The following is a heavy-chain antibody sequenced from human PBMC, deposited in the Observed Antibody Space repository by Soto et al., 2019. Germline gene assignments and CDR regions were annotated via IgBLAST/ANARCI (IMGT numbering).Heavy chain of an antibody. D-gene: IGHD3-10*01. J-gene: IGHJ4*02. V-gene: IGHV4-59*11. Sequence: SETVCLTCTSSGGSISSHYWSWIRQSPGKGMECIGNIDYSGSTNYNPSLKSRVTISVDTSKKQFYLKLRSVTGADTAVYYCASMRNYGYWYFDYWGQGNLVKVSS. CDR2: IDYSGST. CDR1: GGSISSHY. CDR3: ASMRNYGYWYFDY.